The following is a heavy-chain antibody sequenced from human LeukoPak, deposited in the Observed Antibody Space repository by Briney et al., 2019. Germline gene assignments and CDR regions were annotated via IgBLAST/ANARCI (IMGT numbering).Heavy chain of an antibody. D-gene: IGHD1-1*01. J-gene: IGHJ5*02. Sequence: GGSLRLSCAASGFSFSSSGMHWVRQAPGKGPEWVAFTRFDDSYKAYGDSVKGRFTISRDNSKNTLYLQMDSLRSDDTAVYYCAKSSAGITWFDPWGQGTLVIVSS. V-gene: IGHV3-30*02. CDR3: AKSSAGITWFDP. CDR1: GFSFSSSG. CDR2: TRFDDSYK.